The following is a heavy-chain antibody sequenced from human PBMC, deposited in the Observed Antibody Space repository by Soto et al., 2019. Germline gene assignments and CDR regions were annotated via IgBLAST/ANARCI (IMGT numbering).Heavy chain of an antibody. CDR1: GFSLSTSGVG. D-gene: IGHD3-10*01. Sequence: QITLKESGPTLLKPTQTLTLTCTFSGFSLSTSGVGVGWIRQPPGKALEWLAVIYWEDDKYYSPSLKSRLTITKDTSKNQVVLTMTNMDPVDTATYYCARLYYYGSVSYYNVWFDPWGRGALVTVSS. CDR2: IYWEDDK. J-gene: IGHJ5*02. V-gene: IGHV2-5*02. CDR3: ARLYYYGSVSYYNVWFDP.